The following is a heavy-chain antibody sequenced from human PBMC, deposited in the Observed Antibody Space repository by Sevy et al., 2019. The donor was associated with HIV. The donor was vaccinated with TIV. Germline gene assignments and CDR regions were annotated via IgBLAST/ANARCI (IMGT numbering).Heavy chain of an antibody. V-gene: IGHV3-7*01. D-gene: IGHD3-22*01. CDR3: ARKKYYYDSSTNGWFDP. CDR2: INQDGSEK. J-gene: IGHJ5*02. CDR1: GFTFSSYW. Sequence: GGSLRLSCGASGFTFSSYWMSWVRQAPGKGLEWVANINQDGSEKDYVDSVKGRFTISRDNVKNSLFLQMNSLSAEDTAVYYCARKKYYYDSSTNGWFDPWGQGTLVTVSS.